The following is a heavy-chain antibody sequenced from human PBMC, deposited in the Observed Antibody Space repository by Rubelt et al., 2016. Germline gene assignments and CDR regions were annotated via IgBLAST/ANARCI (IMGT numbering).Heavy chain of an antibody. CDR3: ARDQSSEWDNYAMDV. V-gene: IGHV3-30*03. D-gene: IGHD1-14*01. Sequence: QAPGKGLEWVAGVRCDGTRTYYVDCGRGRFNMSRDNSRSTLYLQMKSLGAEDTAVYYCARDQSSEWDNYAMDVWGQGTTVTVSS. J-gene: IGHJ6*02. CDR2: VRCDGTRT.